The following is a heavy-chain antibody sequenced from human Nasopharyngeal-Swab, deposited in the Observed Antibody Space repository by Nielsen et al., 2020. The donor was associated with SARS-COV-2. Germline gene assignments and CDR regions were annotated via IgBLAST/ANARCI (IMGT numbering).Heavy chain of an antibody. Sequence: ASVKVSCKASGYSFTTYYIHWVRQAPGLGFECVGTINPGVGRTSYARKFQDRITMTRDTSTSTVYLDLRSLRSEDTAVYYCTREHLVKGAPDYQFYGMGVWGQGTTVAVPS. J-gene: IGHJ6*02. D-gene: IGHD4-11*01. CDR2: INPGVGRT. CDR3: TREHLVKGAPDYQFYGMGV. V-gene: IGHV1-46*01. CDR1: GYSFTTYY.